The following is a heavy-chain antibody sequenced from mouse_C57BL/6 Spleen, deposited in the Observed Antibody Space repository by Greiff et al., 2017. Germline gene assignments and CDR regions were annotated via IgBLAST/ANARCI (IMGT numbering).Heavy chain of an antibody. Sequence: VQLQQSVAELVRPGASVKLSCTASGFNFKNTYMHWVKQRPEQGLEWIGRIDPANGNTKYAPKFQGQATITADTSSNTAYLQLSSLTSEDTAIYYCARWLLRPAWFAYWGQGALVTVCA. CDR3: ARWLLRPAWFAY. CDR2: IDPANGNT. J-gene: IGHJ3*01. V-gene: IGHV14-3*01. D-gene: IGHD2-3*01. CDR1: GFNFKNTY.